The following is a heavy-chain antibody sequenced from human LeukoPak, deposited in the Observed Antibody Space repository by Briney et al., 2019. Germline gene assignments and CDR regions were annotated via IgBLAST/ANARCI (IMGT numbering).Heavy chain of an antibody. J-gene: IGHJ4*02. CDR2: IYYIRNT. V-gene: IGHV4-61*08. CDR1: GGSVGSAGYY. CDR3: ARTQSQSGSYRYYFGY. Sequence: PSETLSLTCTVSGGSVGSAGYYWSWIRQPPGGGLEWIGYIYYIRNTNYNPSLKSRVTMSLDPSKNQFSLKLNSVTAADTAVYYCARTQSQSGSYRYYFGYWGQGTLDTVSS. D-gene: IGHD1-26*01.